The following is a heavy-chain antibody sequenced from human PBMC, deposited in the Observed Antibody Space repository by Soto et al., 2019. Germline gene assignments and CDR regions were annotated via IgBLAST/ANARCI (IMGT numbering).Heavy chain of an antibody. CDR2: IYAAGHT. Sequence: EVRLVESGGGLVQPGESLRLSCEASGFTVGTNYISWVRQSPGKGLEWVSVIYAAGHTYYSDSVKGRFTISRDKSLNTVSLQMSSLRVDDTAVYYCARAIVTPGTYYIDVWGKGTTVTVSS. J-gene: IGHJ6*03. V-gene: IGHV3-66*01. CDR1: GFTVGTNY. CDR3: ARAIVTPGTYYIDV. D-gene: IGHD4-4*01.